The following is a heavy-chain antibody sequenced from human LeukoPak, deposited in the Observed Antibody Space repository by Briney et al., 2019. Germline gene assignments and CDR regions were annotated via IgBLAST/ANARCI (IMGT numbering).Heavy chain of an antibody. CDR3: ARGLRDGYTLFYFDY. J-gene: IGHJ4*02. Sequence: SETLSLTCTVSGGSITSSSYYWGWIRQPPGKGLEWIGSIYYTGSTFYNPSLKSRVTISVDTSKNQFSMKLSSVTTADTAVYFCARGLRDGYTLFYFDYWGQGTLVTVSS. V-gene: IGHV4-39*01. D-gene: IGHD5-24*01. CDR2: IYYTGST. CDR1: GGSITSSSYY.